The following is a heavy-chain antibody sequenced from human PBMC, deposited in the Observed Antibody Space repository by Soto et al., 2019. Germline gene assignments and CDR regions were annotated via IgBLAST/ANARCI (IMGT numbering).Heavy chain of an antibody. J-gene: IGHJ4*02. CDR3: ARAIFGSSDY. Sequence: SSETLSLTCIVSGGSISSGGYYWSWIRQHPGKGLEWIGYIYYSGPTYYNPSLKSRVTISVDTSKNQFSLKLSSVTTADTAVYYCARAIFGSSDYWGQGTLVTVSS. V-gene: IGHV4-31*03. CDR1: GGSISSGGYY. CDR2: IYYSGPT. D-gene: IGHD3-10*02.